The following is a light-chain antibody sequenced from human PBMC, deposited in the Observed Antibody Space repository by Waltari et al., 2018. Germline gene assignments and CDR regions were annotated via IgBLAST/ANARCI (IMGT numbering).Light chain of an antibody. CDR3: QEYNTYTWT. CDR2: KAS. CDR1: QSISSW. Sequence: DTQMTQSPSTLSAYVGDRVTITCRASQSISSWLAWYQQKPGKAPKLLIYKASSLESGVPSRFSGGGSGTEFTLTISSLQPDDCATYYCQEYNTYTWTFGQGTKVEI. J-gene: IGKJ1*01. V-gene: IGKV1-5*03.